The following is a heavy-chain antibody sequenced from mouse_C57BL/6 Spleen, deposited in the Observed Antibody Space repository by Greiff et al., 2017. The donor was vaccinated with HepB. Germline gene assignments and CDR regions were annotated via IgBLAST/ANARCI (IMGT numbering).Heavy chain of an antibody. CDR2: IYPGSGST. CDR3: AREGAYTWFAY. Sequence: QVQLKQSGAELVKPGASVKMSCKASGYTFTSYWITWVKQRPGQGLEWIGDIYPGSGSTNYNEKFKSKATLTVDTSSSTAYMQLSSLTSEDSAVYYCAREGAYTWFAYWGQGTLVTVSA. V-gene: IGHV1-55*01. J-gene: IGHJ3*01. D-gene: IGHD2-10*01. CDR1: GYTFTSYW.